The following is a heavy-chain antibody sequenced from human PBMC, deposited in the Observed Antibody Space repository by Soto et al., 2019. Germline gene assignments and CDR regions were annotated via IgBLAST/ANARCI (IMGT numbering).Heavy chain of an antibody. CDR1: GDSISSSIYY. CDR3: ARGIGSPNWFDP. Sequence: SETLSLTCTVSGDSISSSIYYWGWIRQPPGKGLEWIGSTYYSGSTHYNPSLKSRVAISVDTSKNQFSLKLSSVTAADTAVYYCARGIGSPNWFDPWGQGTLVTVSS. J-gene: IGHJ5*02. CDR2: TYYSGST. V-gene: IGHV4-39*01. D-gene: IGHD2-21*01.